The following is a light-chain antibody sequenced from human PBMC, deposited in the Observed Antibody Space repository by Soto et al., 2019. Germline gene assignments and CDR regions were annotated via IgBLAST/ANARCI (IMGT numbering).Light chain of an antibody. CDR1: NSDVGGFDY. J-gene: IGLJ1*01. CDR3: SSYTSRSSLTFV. V-gene: IGLV2-14*01. Sequence: QAVVTQPASVSGSPGQSITIYCTGTNSDVGGFDYVSWYQQYPGKAPRLVLYEVTNRPSGVSNRFSGSKSGNTASLTIPGLQAEDEADYFCSSYTSRSSLTFVFGTGTKLTVL. CDR2: EVT.